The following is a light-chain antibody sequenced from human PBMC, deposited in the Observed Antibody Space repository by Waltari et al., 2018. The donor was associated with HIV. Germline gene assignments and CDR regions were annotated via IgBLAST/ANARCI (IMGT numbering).Light chain of an antibody. CDR3: QQYNNWPRT. J-gene: IGKJ2*02. CDR1: QSVSSN. CDR2: GAS. Sequence: EKVMTQSPATLSVSPGERATLSCRASQSVSSNLAWYQQKPGQAPRLLIYGASTRATGIPARFSGSGSGTEFTLTISGLQSEDFAVYYCQQYNNWPRTFGQGTKLEIK. V-gene: IGKV3-15*01.